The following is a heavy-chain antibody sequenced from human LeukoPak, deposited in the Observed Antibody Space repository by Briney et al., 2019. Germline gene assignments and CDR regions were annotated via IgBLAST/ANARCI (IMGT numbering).Heavy chain of an antibody. J-gene: IGHJ4*02. CDR1: GFTFDDYA. Sequence: PGRSLRLSCAASGFTFDDYAMHWVRQAPGKGLEWVSGISWNSGSIGYADSVKGRFTISRDNAKNSLYLQMNSLRAEDTALYYCAKLRYASGSSYFDYWGQGTLVAVSS. CDR3: AKLRYASGSSYFDY. D-gene: IGHD3-10*01. CDR2: ISWNSGSI. V-gene: IGHV3-9*01.